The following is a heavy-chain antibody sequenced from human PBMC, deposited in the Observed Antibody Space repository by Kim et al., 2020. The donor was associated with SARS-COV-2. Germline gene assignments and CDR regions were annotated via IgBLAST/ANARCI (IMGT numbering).Heavy chain of an antibody. J-gene: IGHJ6*03. CDR1: GGSFSGYY. V-gene: IGHV4-34*01. D-gene: IGHD5-12*01. Sequence: SETLSLTCAVYGGSFSGYYWSWIRQPPGKGLEWMGEINHSGSTNYNPSLKSRVTISVDTSKNQFSLNLSPVTAADTAVSYCSSATRPWLLRGPYYYYMDV. CDR2: INHSGST. CDR3: SSATRPWLLRGPYYYYMDV.